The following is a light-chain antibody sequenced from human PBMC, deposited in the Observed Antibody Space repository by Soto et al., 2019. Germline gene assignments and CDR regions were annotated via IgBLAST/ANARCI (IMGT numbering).Light chain of an antibody. CDR1: HGISS. CDR3: QQPHSSPVT. CDR2: GAS. V-gene: IGKV1D-12*01. J-gene: IGKJ5*01. Sequence: DIQETQTPYAGPACVECRFRWTLRASHGISSLAWYQHKPGRAPKLLIFGASSLQSGVPSRFSGSGSGTDFTLSMRCLHPDDFAIHNCQQPHSSPVTYAQGTRLEIK.